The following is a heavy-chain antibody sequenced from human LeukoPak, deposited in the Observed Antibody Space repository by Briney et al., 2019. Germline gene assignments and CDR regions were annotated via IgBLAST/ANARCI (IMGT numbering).Heavy chain of an antibody. D-gene: IGHD3-22*01. CDR3: ASAYYYDSSGYPD. Sequence: SQTLSLTCTVSGGSISSGGYYWSWIRQHPGKGLERIGYIYYSESTYYNPSLKSRVTISVDTSKNQFSLKLSCVTAADTAVYYCASAYYYDSSGYPDWGQGTLVTVSS. CDR2: IYYSEST. V-gene: IGHV4-31*03. J-gene: IGHJ4*02. CDR1: GGSISSGGYY.